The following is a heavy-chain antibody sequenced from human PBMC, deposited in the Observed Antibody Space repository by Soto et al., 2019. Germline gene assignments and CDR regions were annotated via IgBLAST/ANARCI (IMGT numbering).Heavy chain of an antibody. D-gene: IGHD3-9*01. V-gene: IGHV4-34*01. CDR3: ASGYDILTGYPYFDY. J-gene: IGHJ4*02. CDR2: INHSGST. CDR1: GGSFSGYY. Sequence: QVQLQQWGAGLLKPSETLSLTCAVYGGSFSGYYWSWIRQPPGKGLEWIGEINHSGSTNYNPSLKSRVTISVDTSKNQFSLKLSSVTAADTAVYYCASGYDILTGYPYFDYWGQGTLVTVSS.